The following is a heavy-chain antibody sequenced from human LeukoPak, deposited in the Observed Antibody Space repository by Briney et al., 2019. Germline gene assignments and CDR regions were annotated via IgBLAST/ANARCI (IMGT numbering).Heavy chain of an antibody. CDR1: GFTFSDAW. CDR2: IKTKTDGGTT. V-gene: IGHV3-15*01. CDR3: ATYSYGSFFYGSIRY. Sequence: GGSRRLSCAASGFTFSDAWMNWVRQAPGKGLEWVGRIKTKTDGGTTDYAAPVKGRFSISRDDSKNTLYLQMNSLKTEDTAVYYCATYSYGSFFYGSIRYWGQGTLVTVSS. D-gene: IGHD3-10*01. J-gene: IGHJ4*02.